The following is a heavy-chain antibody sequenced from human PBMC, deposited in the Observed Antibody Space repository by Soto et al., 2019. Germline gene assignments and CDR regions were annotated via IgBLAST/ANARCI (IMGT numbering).Heavy chain of an antibody. D-gene: IGHD6-19*01. CDR3: ARTHRPSIAVDGLYYYSGMDV. Sequence: PGGSLRLSCAASGFTFSSYWMSWVRQAPGKGLEWVANIKQDGSEKYYVDSVKGRFTISRDNAKNSLYLQMNSLRAEDTAVYYCARTHRPSIAVDGLYYYSGMDVWGQGTTVTVSS. CDR1: GFTFSSYW. J-gene: IGHJ6*02. V-gene: IGHV3-7*01. CDR2: IKQDGSEK.